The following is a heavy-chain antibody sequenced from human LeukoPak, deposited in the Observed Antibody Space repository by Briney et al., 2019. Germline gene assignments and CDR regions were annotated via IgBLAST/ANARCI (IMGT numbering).Heavy chain of an antibody. CDR1: GFTFSTYS. CDR2: ISSSSSYI. D-gene: IGHD6-19*01. CDR3: ARSGWYSDGMDV. J-gene: IGHJ6*04. V-gene: IGHV3-21*01. Sequence: PGGSLRLSCAASGFTFSTYSMNWVRQAPGKGLEWVSSISSSSSYIYYADSVKGRFTISRDNAKNSLYLQMNSLRAEDTAVYYCARSGWYSDGMDVWAKGPRSPSPQ.